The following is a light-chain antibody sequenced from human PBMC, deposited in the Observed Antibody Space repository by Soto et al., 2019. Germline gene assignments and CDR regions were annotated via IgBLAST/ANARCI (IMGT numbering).Light chain of an antibody. J-gene: IGLJ1*01. Sequence: VLTQPPSASGTPGQRVTISCSGSGSNVGSNPVNWYQHLPGAAPKLLIYNNDQRPSGVPDRFSASKSGTSASLAISGLQSEDEADYYCAAWDNSSNGPYVFGTGTKLTVL. CDR1: GSNVGSNP. CDR2: NND. CDR3: AAWDNSSNGPYV. V-gene: IGLV1-44*01.